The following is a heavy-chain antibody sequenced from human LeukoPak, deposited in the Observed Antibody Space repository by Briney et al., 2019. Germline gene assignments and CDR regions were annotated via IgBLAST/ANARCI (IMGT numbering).Heavy chain of an antibody. Sequence: ASVKVSCKASGYTFTSYYMHWVRQAPGQRPEWMGWIYVGNGNTKYSQKFQDRVTITRDTSASTVYMELTSLRSEDTAVYSCARGEQWLVSPFDYWGQGTLVTVSS. CDR3: ARGEQWLVSPFDY. V-gene: IGHV1-3*01. CDR2: IYVGNGNT. D-gene: IGHD6-19*01. J-gene: IGHJ4*02. CDR1: GYTFTSYY.